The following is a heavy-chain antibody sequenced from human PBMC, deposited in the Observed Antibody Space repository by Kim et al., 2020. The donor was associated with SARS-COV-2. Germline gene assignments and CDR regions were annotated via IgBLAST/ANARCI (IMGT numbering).Heavy chain of an antibody. D-gene: IGHD4-4*01. CDR3: ARGPYSDYFDY. J-gene: IGHJ4*02. Sequence: DYSPSHERRVTISMDRARNQFSLTLTSVTAADTAVYYCARGPYSDYFDYWGQGTLVTVSS. V-gene: IGHV4-30-2*01.